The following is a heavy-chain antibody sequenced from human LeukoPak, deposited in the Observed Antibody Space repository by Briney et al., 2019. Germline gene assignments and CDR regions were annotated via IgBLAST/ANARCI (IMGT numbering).Heavy chain of an antibody. CDR1: QSIVSSRY. CDR2: IKEDGSEI. J-gene: IGHJ4*02. CDR3: AGGERGDY. V-gene: IGHV3-7*04. Sequence: TGGSLRLSCAASQSIVSSRYMSWVRQAPGKGLEWVANIKEDGSEIYYVDSVRGRFTISRDNAKNSLYLQMNSLRAEDTALYYCAGGERGDYWGQGTLVTVSS.